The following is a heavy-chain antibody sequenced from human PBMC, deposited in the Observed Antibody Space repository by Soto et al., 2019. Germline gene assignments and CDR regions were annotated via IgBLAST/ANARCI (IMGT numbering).Heavy chain of an antibody. CDR2: ISAHNGNT. J-gene: IGHJ4*02. CDR3: ARGRYGDY. CDR1: GYTFTSYG. D-gene: IGHD1-1*01. Sequence: QVHLVQSGAEVKKPGASVKVSCKGSGYTFTSYGITWVRQAPGQGLEWMGWISAHNGNTNYAHKLQGRVTVTTATSTSTAYMELRSLRSDDTDVYYCARGRYGDYWGQGAMVTVSS. V-gene: IGHV1-18*01.